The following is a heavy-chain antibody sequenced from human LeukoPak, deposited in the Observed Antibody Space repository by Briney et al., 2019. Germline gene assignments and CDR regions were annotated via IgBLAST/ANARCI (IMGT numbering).Heavy chain of an antibody. CDR3: AKRGVVIRVILVGFHREAYYFDS. J-gene: IGHJ4*02. Sequence: GGSLRLSCAVSGITLSNYGMSWVRQAPGKGLEWVAGISGSGGSTNYADSVKGRFTISRDSPKNTLFLQMNSLRAEDTAVYFCAKRGVVIRVILVGFHREAYYFDSWGQGPLSSSRQ. V-gene: IGHV3-23*01. CDR2: ISGSGGST. D-gene: IGHD2-21*01. CDR1: GITLSNYG.